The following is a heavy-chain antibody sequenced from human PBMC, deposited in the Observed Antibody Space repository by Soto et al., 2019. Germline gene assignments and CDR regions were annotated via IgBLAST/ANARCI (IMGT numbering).Heavy chain of an antibody. CDR1: GGSISSSSYY. J-gene: IGHJ4*02. CDR2: IYYSGST. Sequence: QLQLQESGPGLVKPSETLSLTCTVSGGSISSSSYYWGWIRQPPGKGLEWIGSIYYSGSTYYNPSLKSRVTISVDTSKNQFSLKLSSVTAADTAVYYCARLAYCGGDCYSAVDYWGQGTLVTVSS. D-gene: IGHD2-21*02. V-gene: IGHV4-39*01. CDR3: ARLAYCGGDCYSAVDY.